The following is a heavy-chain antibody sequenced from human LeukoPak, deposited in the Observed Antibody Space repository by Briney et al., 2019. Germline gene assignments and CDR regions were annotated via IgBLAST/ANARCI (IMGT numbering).Heavy chain of an antibody. V-gene: IGHV3-48*03. Sequence: PGGSLGLSCAASGFTFSSYEMNWVRQAPGKGLEWVSYISSSGSTIYYADSMKGRFTISRDNAKNSLYLQMNSLRAEDTAIYYCARVVAAPPTYNWFDPWGQGTLVTVSS. CDR3: ARVVAAPPTYNWFDP. CDR2: ISSSGSTI. J-gene: IGHJ5*02. D-gene: IGHD2-15*01. CDR1: GFTFSSYE.